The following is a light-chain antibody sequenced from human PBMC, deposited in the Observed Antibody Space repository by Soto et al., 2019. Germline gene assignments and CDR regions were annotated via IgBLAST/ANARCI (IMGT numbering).Light chain of an antibody. CDR2: GVT. CDR3: SSYSTSFFYV. J-gene: IGLJ1*01. V-gene: IGLV2-14*01. Sequence: QSALTQPASVSGSPGQSITISCTGTSADIGFYDYVSWYQQYPGKAPNLLIYGVTYRPSGISYRFSGSKSGSTASLTISGLRDEDDADYYCSSYSTSFFYVFGPGTKVTVL. CDR1: SADIGFYDY.